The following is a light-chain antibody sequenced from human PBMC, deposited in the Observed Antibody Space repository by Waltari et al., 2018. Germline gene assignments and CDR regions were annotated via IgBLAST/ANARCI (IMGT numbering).Light chain of an antibody. CDR1: SSDVGAYNY. V-gene: IGLV2-14*01. CDR2: EVS. Sequence: QSALTQPASVSGSPAQSITISCTGTSSDVGAYNYVSWFQQHPGKAPKLLIYEVSNRPPGVSSRFSGSRSGNAASLTISGRQAEDEADYYGSAYRGSSALVFGTGTKVTVL. J-gene: IGLJ1*01. CDR3: SAYRGSSALV.